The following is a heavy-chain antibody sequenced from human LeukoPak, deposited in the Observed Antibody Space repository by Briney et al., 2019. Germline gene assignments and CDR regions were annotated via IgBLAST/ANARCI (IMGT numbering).Heavy chain of an antibody. V-gene: IGHV4-61*02. J-gene: IGHJ4*02. D-gene: IGHD6-19*01. CDR3: ARSYSSGWTPSRD. Sequence: PSETLSLTCTVSGGSISSGSYYWSWIRQPAGKGLEWIGRIYTSGSTNYNPSLKSRVTISVDTSKNQFSLKLSSVTAADTAVYYCARSYSSGWTPSRDWGQGTLVTVSS. CDR2: IYTSGST. CDR1: GGSISSGSYY.